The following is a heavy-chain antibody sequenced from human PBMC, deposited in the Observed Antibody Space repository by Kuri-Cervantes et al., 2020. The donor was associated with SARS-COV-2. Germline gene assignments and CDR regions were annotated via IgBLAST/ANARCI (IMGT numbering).Heavy chain of an antibody. V-gene: IGHV3-13*04. CDR1: GFTFSSYD. CDR3: AREDSSSSLYYYYYYGMDV. J-gene: IGHJ6*02. CDR2: IGNAGDT. D-gene: IGHD6-6*01. Sequence: GGSLRPSCAASGFTFSSYDMHWVRQATGKGLEWVSGIGNAGDTYYPGSVKGRFTISRENAKNSLYLQMNSLRAGDTAVYYCAREDSSSSLYYYYYYGMDVWGQGTTVTVSS.